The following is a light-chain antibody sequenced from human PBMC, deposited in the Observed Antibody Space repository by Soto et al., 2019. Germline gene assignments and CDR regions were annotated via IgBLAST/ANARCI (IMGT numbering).Light chain of an antibody. J-gene: IGLJ1*01. CDR1: GSDVGAYRY. CDR2: DVS. Sequence: QSVLTQPASVSGSPGQSISISCTGTGSDVGAYRYVSWYQQHPGQAPKLIIYDVSNRPSGVSDRFSGSKSGNTASLTISGLQSEDEADYYRDSYTSSSSYAFGTGTKVTVL. CDR3: DSYTSSSSYA. V-gene: IGLV2-14*01.